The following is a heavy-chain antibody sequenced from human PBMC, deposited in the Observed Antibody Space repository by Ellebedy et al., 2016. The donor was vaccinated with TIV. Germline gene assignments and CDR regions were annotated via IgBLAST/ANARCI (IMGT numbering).Heavy chain of an antibody. V-gene: IGHV4-61*08. CDR3: ARLGVFGEILYGMDV. D-gene: IGHD3-10*01. Sequence: SETLSLTCTVSGGSISSGGYYWSWIRQHPGKGLEWIGYIYYSGSTNYNPSLKSRVTISVDTSKNQFSLKLSSVTAADTAVYYCARLGVFGEILYGMDVWGQGTTVTVSS. CDR2: IYYSGST. J-gene: IGHJ6*02. CDR1: GGSISSGGYY.